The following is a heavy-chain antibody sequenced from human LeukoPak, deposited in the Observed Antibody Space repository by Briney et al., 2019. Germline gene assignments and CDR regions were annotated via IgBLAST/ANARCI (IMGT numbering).Heavy chain of an antibody. CDR1: GFTFSSYG. D-gene: IGHD3-16*01. CDR2: IWYDGSNK. Sequence: PGRSLRLSCAASGFTFSSYGMHWVRQAPGKGLEWVAVIWYDGSNKYYADSVKGRFTISRDNAKNSLFLQLNSLRVEDTAVYYCTRGDWNDAWGQGTLVTVSS. V-gene: IGHV3-33*03. CDR3: TRGDWNDA. J-gene: IGHJ5*02.